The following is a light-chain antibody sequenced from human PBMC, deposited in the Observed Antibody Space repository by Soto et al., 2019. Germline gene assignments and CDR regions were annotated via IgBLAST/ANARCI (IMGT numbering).Light chain of an antibody. Sequence: EIVMTQSPATLSVSPGERATLSCRASQSVSSNLAWYQQKPGQGPRLLFYGASTRATGIPARFIGSGSGTDFTLTIISLQSEDLALYYCQQSNSWPYTVGQGTKLEIK. CDR2: GAS. J-gene: IGKJ2*01. CDR1: QSVSSN. V-gene: IGKV3-15*01. CDR3: QQSNSWPYT.